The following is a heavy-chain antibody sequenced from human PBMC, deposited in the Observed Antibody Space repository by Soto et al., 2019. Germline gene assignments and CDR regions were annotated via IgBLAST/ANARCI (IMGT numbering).Heavy chain of an antibody. CDR2: IYYSGIT. CDR3: ARQDRVVAEGRWFDP. J-gene: IGHJ5*02. D-gene: IGHD2-15*01. Sequence: KPSETLSLTCTVSGGSTSSGDYYWSWIRQPPGKGLEWIGYIYYSGITYYNPSFKNRLTISVDKSKNQFSLKLSSVTAADTAVYYCARQDRVVAEGRWFDPWGQGTLVTVSS. CDR1: GGSTSSGDYY. V-gene: IGHV4-30-4*01.